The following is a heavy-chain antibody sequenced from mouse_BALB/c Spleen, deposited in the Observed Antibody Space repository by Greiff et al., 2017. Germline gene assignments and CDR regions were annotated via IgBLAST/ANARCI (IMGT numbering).Heavy chain of an antibody. J-gene: IGHJ4*01. CDR3: TRDGSIYYGYDGYAMDY. CDR2: ISSGGSYT. D-gene: IGHD2-2*01. V-gene: IGHV5-6-4*01. Sequence: DVQLVESGGGLVKPGGSLKLSCAASGFTFSSYTMSWVRQTPEKRLEWVATISSGGSYTYYPDSVKGRFTISRDNAKNTLYLQMSSLKSEDTAMYYCTRDGSIYYGYDGYAMDYWGQGTSVTVSS. CDR1: GFTFSSYT.